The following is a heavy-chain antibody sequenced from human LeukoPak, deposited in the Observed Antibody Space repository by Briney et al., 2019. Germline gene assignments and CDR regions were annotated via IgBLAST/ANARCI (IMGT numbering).Heavy chain of an antibody. V-gene: IGHV1-8*01. CDR2: MNPNSGNT. D-gene: IGHD1-1*01. Sequence: GASVKVSCKASGYTFTSYDINWVRQATGQGLEWMGWMNPNSGNTGCAQKFQGRVTMTRNTSISTAYMELSSLRSEDTAVYYCARDCISPHWNDDTNWFDPWGQGTLVTVSS. CDR1: GYTFTSYD. J-gene: IGHJ5*02. CDR3: ARDCISPHWNDDTNWFDP.